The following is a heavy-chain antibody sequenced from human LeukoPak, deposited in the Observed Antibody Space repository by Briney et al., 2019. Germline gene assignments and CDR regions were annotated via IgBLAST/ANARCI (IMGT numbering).Heavy chain of an antibody. CDR1: GFTFDDYA. CDR3: AKLSAGSENDY. D-gene: IGHD3-10*01. Sequence: GRSLRLSCAASGFTFDDYAMHWVRQVPGKGPEWVAGINWNSGSIDYADSEKGRFTISRDNAKNYLYLQMNSLRSEDTALYYCAKLSAGSENDYWGQGTLVTVSS. J-gene: IGHJ4*02. CDR2: INWNSGSI. V-gene: IGHV3-9*01.